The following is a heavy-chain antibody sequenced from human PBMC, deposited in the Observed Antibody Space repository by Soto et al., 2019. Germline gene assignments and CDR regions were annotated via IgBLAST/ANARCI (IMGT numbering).Heavy chain of an antibody. Sequence: SETLSLTCAVSGGSISSGGYSWSWIRQPPGKGLEWIGYIYHSGSTYYNPSLKSRVTISVDRSKNQFSLKLSSVTAADTAVYYCARALVGGNWFDPWGQGTLVTVSS. CDR2: IYHSGST. J-gene: IGHJ5*02. CDR3: ARALVGGNWFDP. D-gene: IGHD1-26*01. CDR1: GGSISSGGYS. V-gene: IGHV4-30-2*01.